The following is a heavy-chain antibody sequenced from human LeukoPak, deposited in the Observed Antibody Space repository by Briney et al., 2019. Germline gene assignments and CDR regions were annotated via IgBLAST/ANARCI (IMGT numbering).Heavy chain of an antibody. CDR3: ARSRRLYYYDSSGYLGPAFDI. Sequence: PSETLSLTCTVSGGSISSYYWSWIRQPAGKGLEWIGRIYTSGSTNYNPSLKSRVTISVDTSKNQFSLKLSSVTAADTAVYYCARSRRLYYYDSSGYLGPAFDIWGQGTMVTVSS. CDR2: IYTSGST. J-gene: IGHJ3*02. D-gene: IGHD3-22*01. V-gene: IGHV4-4*07. CDR1: GGSISSYY.